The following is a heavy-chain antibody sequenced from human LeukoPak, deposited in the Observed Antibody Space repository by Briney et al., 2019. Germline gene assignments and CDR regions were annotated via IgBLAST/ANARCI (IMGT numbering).Heavy chain of an antibody. CDR3: ARWNYDSGSWVLDY. J-gene: IGHJ4*02. V-gene: IGHV3-7*05. Sequence: GGSLRLSCAGSGFTFSNHQMNWVRRAPGKGLEWVAKIKQDGGEKHYVDSVKGRFSISRDNAKNSLYLQMNSQRVEDTAMYYCARWNYDSGSWVLDYWGQGTLVTVSS. CDR2: IKQDGGEK. CDR1: GFTFSNHQ. D-gene: IGHD3-10*01.